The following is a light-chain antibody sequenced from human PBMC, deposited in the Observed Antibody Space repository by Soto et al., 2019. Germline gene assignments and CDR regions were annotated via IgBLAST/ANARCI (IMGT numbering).Light chain of an antibody. CDR1: RSDVGDNS. Sequence: QSALTQPASVSGSPGQSITISCTGTRSDVGDNSVSWYQQHPGKAPKLMIYDVSSRPSGVSNRFSASKSGNTASLTISGLQAEDESDYYCSSYTSSSTLVVFGGGTQLTVL. CDR2: DVS. CDR3: SSYTSSSTLVV. J-gene: IGLJ2*01. V-gene: IGLV2-14*01.